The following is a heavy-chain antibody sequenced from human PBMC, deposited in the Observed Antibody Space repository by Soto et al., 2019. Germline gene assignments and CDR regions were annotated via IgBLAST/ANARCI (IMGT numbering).Heavy chain of an antibody. Sequence: APVKVSRKASGYTFTGYYMHWVRQAPGQGLEWMGWINPNSGGTNYAQKFQGRVTMTRDTSISAAYMELSRLRSGDTAVYYCAREKQPVLGYYYYGMDVWGQGTTVTVSS. CDR1: GYTFTGYY. J-gene: IGHJ6*02. V-gene: IGHV1-2*02. CDR3: AREKQPVLGYYYYGMDV. D-gene: IGHD6-6*01. CDR2: INPNSGGT.